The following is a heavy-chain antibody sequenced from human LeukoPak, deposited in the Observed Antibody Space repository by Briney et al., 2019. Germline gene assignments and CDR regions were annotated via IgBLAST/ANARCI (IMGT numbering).Heavy chain of an antibody. Sequence: NPSETLSLTCTVSAGSISSSSYYWGWIRQPPGKGLEWIGSIYYSGTTYYNPSLKSRVTISLDTSKNQFSLKLSSVTTADTAMFYCARGNGVSSGWYGYYFDYWGQGALVTVSS. CDR2: IYYSGTT. D-gene: IGHD6-19*01. CDR1: AGSISSSSYY. J-gene: IGHJ4*02. CDR3: ARGNGVSSGWYGYYFDY. V-gene: IGHV4-39*07.